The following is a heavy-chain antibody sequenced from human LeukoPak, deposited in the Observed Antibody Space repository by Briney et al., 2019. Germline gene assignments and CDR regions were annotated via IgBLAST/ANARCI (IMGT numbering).Heavy chain of an antibody. Sequence: GGSLRLSCAASGFTFSSYAMSWVRQAPGKGQEWVSGISGSGDNTYYADSVKGRFTISRDNSKNTLYVQVNSLGTEDTAAYYCAKGSYYGSSGSFYFDYWGQGTLVTVSS. CDR2: ISGSGDNT. J-gene: IGHJ4*02. CDR1: GFTFSSYA. CDR3: AKGSYYGSSGSFYFDY. V-gene: IGHV3-23*01. D-gene: IGHD3-22*01.